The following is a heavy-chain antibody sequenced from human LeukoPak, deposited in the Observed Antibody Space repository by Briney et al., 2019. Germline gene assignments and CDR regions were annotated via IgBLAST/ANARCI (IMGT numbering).Heavy chain of an antibody. CDR2: IYYSGST. J-gene: IGHJ6*02. Sequence: NPSETLSLTCTVSGGSISSYYWSWIRQPPGKGLEWIGYIYYSGSTNYNPSLKSRVTISVDTSKNQFSLKLSSVTAADTAGYYCARERTSDFWSGYYSSLLGMDVWGQGTTVTVSS. D-gene: IGHD3-3*01. CDR3: ARERTSDFWSGYYSSLLGMDV. V-gene: IGHV4-59*01. CDR1: GGSISSYY.